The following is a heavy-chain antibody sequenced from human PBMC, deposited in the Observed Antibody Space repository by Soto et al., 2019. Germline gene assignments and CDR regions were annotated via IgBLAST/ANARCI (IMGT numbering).Heavy chain of an antibody. V-gene: IGHV3-74*01. D-gene: IGHD3-10*01. CDR3: ARGGVEPFDY. CDR1: GFTFRNYW. Sequence: GGSLRLSCAASGFTFRNYWMHWVRQAPGKGLVWVSRISDYGRVNYADSVRGRFNISRDDEESELHLQMKNLRAEDTAVYYCARGGVEPFDYWGQGVLVTVSS. J-gene: IGHJ4*02. CDR2: ISDYGRV.